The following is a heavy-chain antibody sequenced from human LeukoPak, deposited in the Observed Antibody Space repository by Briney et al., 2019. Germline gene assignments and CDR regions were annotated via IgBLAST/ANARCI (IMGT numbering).Heavy chain of an antibody. CDR3: ARQRSVVDNWFDP. CDR1: GGSISSSSYY. CDR2: IYYNGST. V-gene: IGHV4-39*01. Sequence: SETLSLTCTVSGGSISSSSYYWGWIRQPPGKGLEWIGSIYYNGSTYYNPSLKSRVTISVDTSKNQFSLKLSSVTAADTAVYYCARQRSVVDNWFDPWGQGTLVTVSS. D-gene: IGHD2-21*01. J-gene: IGHJ5*02.